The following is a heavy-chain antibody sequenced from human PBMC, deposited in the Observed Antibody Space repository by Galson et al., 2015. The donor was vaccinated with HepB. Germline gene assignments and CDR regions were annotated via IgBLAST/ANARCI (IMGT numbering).Heavy chain of an antibody. CDR3: ARESVKGWFDP. CDR1: GGSISSYY. D-gene: IGHD4-11*01. CDR2: IYYSGST. Sequence: ETLSLTCTVSGGSISSYYWSWIRQPPGKGLEWIGYIYYSGSTNYNPSLKSRVTISVDTSKNQFSLKLSSVTAADTAVYYCARESVKGWFDPWGQGTLVTVSS. V-gene: IGHV4-59*01. J-gene: IGHJ5*02.